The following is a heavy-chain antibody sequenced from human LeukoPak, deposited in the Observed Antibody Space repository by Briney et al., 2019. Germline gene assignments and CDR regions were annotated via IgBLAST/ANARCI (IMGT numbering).Heavy chain of an antibody. D-gene: IGHD2-2*01. J-gene: IGHJ4*02. V-gene: IGHV3-9*01. CDR1: GFTFDDYA. Sequence: GGSLRLSCAASGFTFDDYAMHWVRQAPGKGLEWVSGISWNSGSIGYADSVKGRFTISRDNAKNSPYLQMNSLRAEDTAVYYCARTQNIVVVPAAIPDYWGQGTLVTVSS. CDR3: ARTQNIVVVPAAIPDY. CDR2: ISWNSGSI.